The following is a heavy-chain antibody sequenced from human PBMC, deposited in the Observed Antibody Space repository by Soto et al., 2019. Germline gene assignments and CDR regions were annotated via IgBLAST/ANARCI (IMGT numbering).Heavy chain of an antibody. Sequence: SETLSLTCTVSGGSISSSIYYWGWIRQPPGKGLEWIGSIYYSGSTYYNPSLKSRVTISVDTSKNQFSLKLSSVTAADTAVYYCAHTYYDFWSGYYTSDYWGQGTLVTVSS. J-gene: IGHJ4*02. CDR2: IYYSGST. CDR3: AHTYYDFWSGYYTSDY. D-gene: IGHD3-3*01. V-gene: IGHV4-39*01. CDR1: GGSISSSIYY.